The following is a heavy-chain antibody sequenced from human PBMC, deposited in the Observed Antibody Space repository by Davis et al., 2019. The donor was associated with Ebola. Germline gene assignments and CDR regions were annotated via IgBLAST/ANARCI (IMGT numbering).Heavy chain of an antibody. CDR3: ARPWYSSSWGVGDY. V-gene: IGHV4-59*08. Sequence: MPSETLSLTCTVSGGSISSYYWGWIRQPPGKGLEWIGYIYYSGSTNYNPSLKSRVTISVDTSKNQFSLKLSSVTAADTAVYYCARPWYSSSWGVGDYWGQGTLVTVSS. D-gene: IGHD6-13*01. J-gene: IGHJ4*02. CDR1: GGSISSYY. CDR2: IYYSGST.